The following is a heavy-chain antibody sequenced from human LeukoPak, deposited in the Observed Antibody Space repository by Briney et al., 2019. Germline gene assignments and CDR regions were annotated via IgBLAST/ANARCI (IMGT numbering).Heavy chain of an antibody. CDR1: GFTFSSYA. CDR2: ISGSGGST. Sequence: GGSLRLSCAASGFTFSSYAISWVRQAPGKGLEWVSAISGSGGSTYYADSVKGRFTISRDNYKNTLYRQMNSLRAEDTAVYYCSKGKYFSGGSCFAPCNYFGMDVWGQGTTVTVSS. CDR3: SKGKYFSGGSCFAPCNYFGMDV. V-gene: IGHV3-23*01. J-gene: IGHJ6*02. D-gene: IGHD2-15*01.